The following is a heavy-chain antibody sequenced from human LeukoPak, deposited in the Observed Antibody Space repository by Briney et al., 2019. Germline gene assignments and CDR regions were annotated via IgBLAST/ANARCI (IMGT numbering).Heavy chain of an antibody. CDR1: GLTFDSSW. V-gene: IGHV3-7*01. D-gene: IGHD2-21*02. J-gene: IGHJ4*02. CDR2: IKQDGSKI. CDR3: AGGDNFDS. Sequence: GGCLRLSCAVSGLTFDSSWMYWVRQAPGQGLEWVANIKQDGSKIYYVDSVKGRFTISRDNAKNSLYLQMNSLRAEDTAVYYCAGGDNFDSWGQGTLVTVSS.